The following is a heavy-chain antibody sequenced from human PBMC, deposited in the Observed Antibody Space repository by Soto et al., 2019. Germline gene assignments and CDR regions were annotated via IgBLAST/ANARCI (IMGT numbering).Heavy chain of an antibody. D-gene: IGHD1-26*01. CDR1: GDSVSSNSAC. CDR2: TYYRSKWYY. Sequence: SQTLSLTCAITGDSVSSNSACWSWVRQSPSRGLEWLGRTYYRSKWYYEYAVSVRGRITINPDTSKNQYSLQLNSVTPEDTAVYFCARGEQYSGRIFDYWGQGTLVTVPQ. V-gene: IGHV6-1*01. CDR3: ARGEQYSGRIFDY. J-gene: IGHJ4*01.